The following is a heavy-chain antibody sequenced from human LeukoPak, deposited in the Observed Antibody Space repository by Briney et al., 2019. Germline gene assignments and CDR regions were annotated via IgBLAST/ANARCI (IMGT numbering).Heavy chain of an antibody. V-gene: IGHV1-46*01. CDR2: ISPSGGST. Sequence: ASVKVSCKASGYTFTSYYIHWVRQAPGQGLEWMGIISPSGGSTSYAQKFQGRVTMTRDTSTSTVYKELRSLRSEDTAVYYCARTYGDYPNYYFDYWGQGTLVTVSS. J-gene: IGHJ4*02. CDR3: ARTYGDYPNYYFDY. D-gene: IGHD4-17*01. CDR1: GYTFTSYY.